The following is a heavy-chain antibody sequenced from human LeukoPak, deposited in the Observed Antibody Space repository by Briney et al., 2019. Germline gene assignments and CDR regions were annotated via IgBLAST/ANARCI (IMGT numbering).Heavy chain of an antibody. Sequence: SETLFLTCTVSGGSISSYYWSWIRQPPGKGLEWIGYIYYSGSTNYNPSLKSRVTMSVDTSKNQFSLKLSSVTAADTAVYYCARDNSYCSSTSCYHNYYYMDVWGKGTTVTVSS. CDR3: ARDNSYCSSTSCYHNYYYMDV. CDR2: IYYSGST. D-gene: IGHD2-2*01. CDR1: GGSISSYY. J-gene: IGHJ6*03. V-gene: IGHV4-59*12.